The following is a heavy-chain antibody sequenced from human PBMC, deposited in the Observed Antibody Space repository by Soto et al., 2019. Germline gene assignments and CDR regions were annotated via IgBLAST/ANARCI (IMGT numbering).Heavy chain of an antibody. CDR3: ASGVKVRYGSVEY. D-gene: IGHD2-15*01. CDR2: IYTSGST. V-gene: IGHV4-4*07. Sequence: SETLSLTCTVSGGSISGYYWSWIRQPAGKGLEWIVRIYTSGSTNYSPYLKSRVTMSVDTAKNQFSLKLSSVTAADTAVYYCASGVKVRYGSVEYGGQGTLVPVSS. CDR1: GGSISGYY. J-gene: IGHJ4*02.